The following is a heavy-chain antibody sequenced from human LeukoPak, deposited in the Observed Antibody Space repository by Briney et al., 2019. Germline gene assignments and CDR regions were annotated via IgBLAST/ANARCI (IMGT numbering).Heavy chain of an antibody. Sequence: ASVKVSCKASGYTFTGYYMHWGRQAPGQGLEWMGWINPNSGGTNYAQKFQGRVTMTRDTSISTAYMELSRLRSDDTAVYYCARGFDSIAGATWPDYWGQGTLVTVSS. CDR2: INPNSGGT. D-gene: IGHD1-26*01. J-gene: IGHJ4*02. V-gene: IGHV1-2*02. CDR3: ARGFDSIAGATWPDY. CDR1: GYTFTGYY.